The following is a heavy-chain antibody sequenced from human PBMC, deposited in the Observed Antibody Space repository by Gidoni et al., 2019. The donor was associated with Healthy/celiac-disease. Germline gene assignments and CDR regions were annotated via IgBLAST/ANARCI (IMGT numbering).Heavy chain of an antibody. CDR2: IYSGGST. CDR3: ARTRGGILFYFDY. J-gene: IGHJ4*02. D-gene: IGHD1-20*01. Sequence: EVQLVESGGGLIQPGGSLRLSCAASGFTVSSNYMGWVRQAPGKGLEWVSVIYSGGSTYNEDSVKGRFTISRDNSKNTLYLQMNSLRAEDTAVYYCARTRGGILFYFDYWGQGTLVTVSS. CDR1: GFTVSSNY. V-gene: IGHV3-53*01.